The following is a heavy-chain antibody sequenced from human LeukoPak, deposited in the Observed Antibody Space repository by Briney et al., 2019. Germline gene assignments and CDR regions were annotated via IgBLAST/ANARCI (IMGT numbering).Heavy chain of an antibody. V-gene: IGHV3-23*01. Sequence: GGSLRLSCAASGFTFSSYAMSWVRQAPGKGLEWVSAISGSGGITSYADSVKGRFTIARDNSKNTLYLQMNSLRAEDTAVYYCAKGDTTWELPHDYWGQGTLVTVSS. CDR1: GFTFSSYA. D-gene: IGHD1-26*01. CDR2: ISGSGGIT. J-gene: IGHJ4*02. CDR3: AKGDTTWELPHDY.